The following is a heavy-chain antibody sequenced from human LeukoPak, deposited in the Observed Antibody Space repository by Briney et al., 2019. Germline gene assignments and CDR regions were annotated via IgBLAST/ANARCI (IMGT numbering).Heavy chain of an antibody. J-gene: IGHJ4*02. D-gene: IGHD4-11*01. Sequence: PSETLSLTCAVSGGSISSSNWWSWVRQPPGKGLEWIGYIYYSGSTYYNPSLKSRVTISVDTSKNQFSLKLSSVTGADTAVYYCATSTVTKYYFDYWGQGTLVTVSS. CDR2: IYYSGST. V-gene: IGHV4-4*02. CDR3: ATSTVTKYYFDY. CDR1: GGSISSSNW.